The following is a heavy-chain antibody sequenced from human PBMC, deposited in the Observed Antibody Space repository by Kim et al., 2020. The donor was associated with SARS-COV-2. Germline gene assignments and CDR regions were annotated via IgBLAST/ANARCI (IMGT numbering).Heavy chain of an antibody. CDR3: AIPRAMVNYFDY. D-gene: IGHD5-18*01. J-gene: IGHJ4*02. Sequence: SETLSLTCTVSGGSISSSSYYWGWIRQPPGKGLEWIGSIYYSGSTYYNPSLKSRVTISVDTSKNQFSLKLSSVTAADTAVYYFAIPRAMVNYFDYWGQGT. CDR1: GGSISSSSYY. CDR2: IYYSGST. V-gene: IGHV4-39*01.